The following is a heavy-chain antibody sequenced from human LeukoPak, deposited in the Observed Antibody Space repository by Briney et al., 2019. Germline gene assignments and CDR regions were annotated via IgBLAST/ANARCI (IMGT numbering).Heavy chain of an antibody. V-gene: IGHV3-30*18. J-gene: IGHJ6*02. Sequence: GRSLRLSCAASGFTFSSYGMHWVRQAPGKGLEWVAVISYDGSNKYNADSVKGRFTISRDNSKNTLYLQMNSLRAEDTAVYYCAKDRHDSSGIMWYYYYGMDVWGQGTTVTVSS. CDR3: AKDRHDSSGIMWYYYYGMDV. CDR2: ISYDGSNK. CDR1: GFTFSSYG. D-gene: IGHD3-22*01.